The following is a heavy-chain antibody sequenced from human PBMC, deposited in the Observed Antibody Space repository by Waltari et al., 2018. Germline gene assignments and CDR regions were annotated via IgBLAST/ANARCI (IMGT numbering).Heavy chain of an antibody. CDR2: FVPEYGET. CDR3: ATDDNYDFWFY. CDR1: GYTFTDYY. V-gene: IGHV1-69-2*01. Sequence: EVQLVQSGAEVKKPGATVKISCKVSGYTFTDYYMHWVQQAPGKGLEWMGLFVPEYGETIYAGKVQGRVTITAETSTDTAYMELSSLRSEDTAVYYCATDDNYDFWFYWGQGTLVTVSS. D-gene: IGHD3-3*01. J-gene: IGHJ4*02.